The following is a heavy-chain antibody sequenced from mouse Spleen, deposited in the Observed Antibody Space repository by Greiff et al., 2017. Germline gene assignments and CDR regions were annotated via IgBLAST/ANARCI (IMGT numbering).Heavy chain of an antibody. D-gene: IGHD2-12*01. CDR3: AIRRPLSYYSYDGDY. Sequence: VQLQQSGAELVKPGASVKLSCTASGFNIKDYYMHWVKQRTEQGLEWIGRIDPEDGETKYAPKFQGKATITADTSSNTAYLQLSSLTSEDTAVYYCAIRRPLSYYSYDGDYWGQGTTLTVSS. CDR1: GFNIKDYY. V-gene: IGHV14-2*01. CDR2: IDPEDGET. J-gene: IGHJ2*01.